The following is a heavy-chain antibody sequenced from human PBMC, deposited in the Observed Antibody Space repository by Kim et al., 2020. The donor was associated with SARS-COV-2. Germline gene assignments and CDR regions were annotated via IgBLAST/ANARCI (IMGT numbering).Heavy chain of an antibody. CDR3: ARDLLGENWFDP. J-gene: IGHJ5*02. Sequence: YYSPSLKSRVTISVDTSKNQFSLELSSVTAADTAVYYCARDLLGENWFDPWGQGTLVTVSS. D-gene: IGHD3-10*01. V-gene: IGHV4-31*02.